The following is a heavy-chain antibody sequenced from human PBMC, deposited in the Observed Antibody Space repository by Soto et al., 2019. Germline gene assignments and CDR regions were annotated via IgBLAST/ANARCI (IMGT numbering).Heavy chain of an antibody. Sequence: PSETLSLTCTASGGSISSYYWSWIRQPPGKGLEWIGYIYYSGSTNYNPSLKSRVTISVDTSKNQFSLKLSSVTAADTAVYYCARARGYCSGGSCYYFDYWGQGTLVTVSS. CDR3: ARARGYCSGGSCYYFDY. CDR1: GGSISSYY. V-gene: IGHV4-59*01. J-gene: IGHJ4*02. D-gene: IGHD2-15*01. CDR2: IYYSGST.